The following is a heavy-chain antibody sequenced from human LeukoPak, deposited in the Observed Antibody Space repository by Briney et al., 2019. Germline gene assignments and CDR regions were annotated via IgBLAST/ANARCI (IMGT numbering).Heavy chain of an antibody. D-gene: IGHD6-13*01. Sequence: PSETLSLTCAVYGGSFSGYYWSWIRQPPGKGLEWIGEINHSGSTNYNPSLKSRVTISVDTSKNQFSLKLSSVTAADTAVYYCAGVQQQLALDYWGQGTLVTVSS. CDR3: AGVQQQLALDY. CDR1: GGSFSGYY. CDR2: INHSGST. J-gene: IGHJ4*02. V-gene: IGHV4-34*01.